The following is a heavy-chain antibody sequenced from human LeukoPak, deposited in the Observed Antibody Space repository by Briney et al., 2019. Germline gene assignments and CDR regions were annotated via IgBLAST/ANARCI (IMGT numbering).Heavy chain of an antibody. J-gene: IGHJ4*02. CDR3: AKDRGGYCSSSTSCPVGN. CDR1: GFTFSSYG. Sequence: QPGGSLRLSCAASGFTFSSYGMHWVRQAPGKGLEWVAFIRYDGSNKYYEDSVKGRFTISRDNSKNTLYLQMNSLRAEDTAVYYCAKDRGGYCSSSTSCPVGNWGQGTLVTVSS. V-gene: IGHV3-30*02. CDR2: IRYDGSNK. D-gene: IGHD2-2*01.